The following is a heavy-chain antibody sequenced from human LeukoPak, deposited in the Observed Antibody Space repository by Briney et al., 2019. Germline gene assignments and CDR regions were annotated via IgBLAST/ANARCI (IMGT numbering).Heavy chain of an antibody. CDR2: VSWDGNNI. CDR1: GVSFDDYA. CDR3: GKSTVGRYNYYMDV. D-gene: IGHD3-10*01. Sequence: GGSLRLSCVASGVSFDDYAMPWVRQAPGKGLEWVSGVSWDGNNIGYADSVKGRFTISRDNAKNSLYLQMNSLRAEDTALYYCGKSTVGRYNYYMDVWGKGTTVTVSS. V-gene: IGHV3-9*01. J-gene: IGHJ6*03.